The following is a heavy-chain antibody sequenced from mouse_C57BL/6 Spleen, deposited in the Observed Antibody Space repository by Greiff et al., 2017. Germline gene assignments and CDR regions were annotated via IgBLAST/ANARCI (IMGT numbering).Heavy chain of an antibody. V-gene: IGHV1-59*01. Sequence: QVQLRQPGAELVRPGTSVKLSCKASGYTFTSYWMHWVKQRPGQGLEWIGVIDPSDSYTNYNQKFKGKATLTVDTSSSTAYMQLSSLTSEDSAVYYWARRDGSSHAMDDWGQGTSVTVSA. CDR2: IDPSDSYT. J-gene: IGHJ4*01. CDR1: GYTFTSYW. D-gene: IGHD1-1*01. CDR3: ARRDGSSHAMDD.